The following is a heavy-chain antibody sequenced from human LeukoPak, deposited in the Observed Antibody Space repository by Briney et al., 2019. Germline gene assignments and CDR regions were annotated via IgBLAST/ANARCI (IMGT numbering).Heavy chain of an antibody. CDR3: ARQVFAGGNDAFDI. J-gene: IGHJ3*02. Sequence: MPSETLSLTCTVSGGSISSYYWSWIRQPPGKGLEWIGCIYYSGSTNYNPSLKSRVTISVDTSKNQFSLKLSSVTAADTAVYYCARQVFAGGNDAFDIWGQGTMVTVSS. CDR2: IYYSGST. CDR1: GGSISSYY. V-gene: IGHV4-59*08.